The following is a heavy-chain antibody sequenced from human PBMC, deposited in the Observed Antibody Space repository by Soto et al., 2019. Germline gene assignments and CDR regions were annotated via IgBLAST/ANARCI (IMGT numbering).Heavy chain of an antibody. CDR3: AKETVYSNYQYYFDS. J-gene: IGHJ4*02. Sequence: SGKVSYTSSGYIFTSYGITWVRQAPGQGLEWMEWISAYNVNTNYAQKLPGRVTMTTDTSTNTAYMELRSLRPEDTALHYCAKETVYSNYQYYFDSWGQGTLVTVSS. CDR2: ISAYNVNT. V-gene: IGHV1-18*01. D-gene: IGHD4-4*01. CDR1: GYIFTSYG.